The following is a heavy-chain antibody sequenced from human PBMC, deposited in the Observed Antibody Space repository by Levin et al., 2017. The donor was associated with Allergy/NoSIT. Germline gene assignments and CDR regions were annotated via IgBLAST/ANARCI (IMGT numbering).Heavy chain of an antibody. CDR2: IYYSGST. CDR3: ARDQGCTGTTSCFDY. D-gene: IGHD1-7*01. J-gene: IGHJ4*02. Sequence: SCTVSGGSISSSSYYWGWIRQPPGKGLEWIGSIYYSGSTYYNPSLKSRVTISVDTSKNQFSLKLSSVTAADTAVYYCARDQGCTGTTSCFDYWGQGTLVTVSS. V-gene: IGHV4-39*07. CDR1: GGSISSSSYY.